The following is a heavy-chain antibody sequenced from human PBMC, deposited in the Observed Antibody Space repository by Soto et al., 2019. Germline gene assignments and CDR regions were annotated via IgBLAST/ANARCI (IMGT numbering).Heavy chain of an antibody. V-gene: IGHV3-30*14. CDR2: ISYDGSNK. J-gene: IGHJ4*02. D-gene: IGHD4-17*01. CDR1: GFTFSNYA. CDR3: AKGLGGFDGDYNCFDY. Sequence: QVQLVESGGGVVQPGRSLRLSCAASGFTFSNYAMHWVRQAPGKGLEWVAVISYDGSNKYYADSVKGRFTISRDNSKNSLYLPMNSLRAEATAVSHCAKGLGGFDGDYNCFDYWGQGTLVTVSS.